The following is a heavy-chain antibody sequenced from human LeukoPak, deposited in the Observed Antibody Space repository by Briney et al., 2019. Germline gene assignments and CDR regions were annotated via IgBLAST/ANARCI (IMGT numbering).Heavy chain of an antibody. D-gene: IGHD1-26*01. CDR3: ARDEPGGGATTNDY. Sequence: GGSLRLSCAASGFTFSSYAMNWVRQAPGKGLEWVAYISGTSGSIYYADSVKGRFSIARDNAKNSLYLQMNSRRAEDTAVYYCARDEPGGGATTNDYWGQGTLVTVSS. V-gene: IGHV3-48*01. CDR1: GFTFSSYA. CDR2: ISGTSGSI. J-gene: IGHJ4*02.